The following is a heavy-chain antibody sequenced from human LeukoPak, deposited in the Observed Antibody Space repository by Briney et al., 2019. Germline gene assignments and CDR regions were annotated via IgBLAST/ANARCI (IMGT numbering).Heavy chain of an antibody. D-gene: IGHD2-8*02. CDR3: AAHQGYCTGSGCGPY. Sequence: GGALRLSFAASGFTFSNFGMHWVRQAPGKGLEGLAFIGNNGSTKYYVDSVKGRFTISRDNSKNTLYLQMNTLRAEDTAVYHCAAHQGYCTGSGCGPYWGQGTQVTVSS. CDR2: IGNNGSTK. V-gene: IGHV3-30*02. CDR1: GFTFSNFG. J-gene: IGHJ4*02.